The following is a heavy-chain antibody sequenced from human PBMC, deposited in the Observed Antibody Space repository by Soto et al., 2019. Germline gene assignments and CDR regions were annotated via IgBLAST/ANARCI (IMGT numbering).Heavy chain of an antibody. CDR1: SGSISSSNW. Sequence: QVQLQESGPGLVKPSVTLSLTCAVSSGSISSSNWWSWVRQPPGKGLEWIGEIYHSGSTNYNPSLKSRVTISVDKSKNQFSLKLSSVTAADTAVYYCARVLGRGLGDYYYYMDVWGKGTTVTVSS. CDR3: ARVLGRGLGDYYYYMDV. J-gene: IGHJ6*03. V-gene: IGHV4-4*02. D-gene: IGHD3-16*01. CDR2: IYHSGST.